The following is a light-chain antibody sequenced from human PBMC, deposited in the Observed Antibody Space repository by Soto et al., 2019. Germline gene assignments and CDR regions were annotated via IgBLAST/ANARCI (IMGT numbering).Light chain of an antibody. Sequence: DIVMTQSPDSLAVSLGARATINCKSSQSVLYSSNNKNDLAWYQQKPGQPPKLLIYWASTRDSGVPDRFSGSGSGTDFTLTISSLQAEDVAVYYCQQYYSAPLTFGEGTKVDIK. V-gene: IGKV4-1*01. CDR2: WAS. CDR1: QSVLYSSNNKND. CDR3: QQYYSAPLT. J-gene: IGKJ4*02.